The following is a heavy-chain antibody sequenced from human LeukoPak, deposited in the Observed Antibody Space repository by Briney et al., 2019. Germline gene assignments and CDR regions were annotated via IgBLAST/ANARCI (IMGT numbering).Heavy chain of an antibody. D-gene: IGHD5-12*01. J-gene: IGHJ4*02. CDR1: GFTFSSYE. CDR2: ISSSGSTI. V-gene: IGHV3-48*03. Sequence: GGSLRLSCAASGFTFSSYEMNWVRQAPGKGLEWVSYISSSGSTIYYADSVKGRFTISRDNAKNSLYLQMNSLRAVDTAVYYCAKDSGYSSWGGFLFDYWGQGTLVTVSS. CDR3: AKDSGYSSWGGFLFDY.